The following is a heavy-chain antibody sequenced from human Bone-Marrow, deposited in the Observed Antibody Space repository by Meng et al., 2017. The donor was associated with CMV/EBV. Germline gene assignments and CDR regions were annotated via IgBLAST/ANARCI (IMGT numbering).Heavy chain of an antibody. D-gene: IGHD2-2*01. CDR3: ARDSVVPAAMGYFQH. V-gene: IGHV1-69*04. CDR2: IIPILGIA. Sequence: SVKVSCKASGGTFSSYTISWVRQAPGQGLEWMGRIIPILGIANYAQKFQGRVTTTADKSTSTAYMELSSLRSEDTAVYYCARDSVVPAAMGYFQHWGQGTLVTVSS. CDR1: GGTFSSYT. J-gene: IGHJ1*01.